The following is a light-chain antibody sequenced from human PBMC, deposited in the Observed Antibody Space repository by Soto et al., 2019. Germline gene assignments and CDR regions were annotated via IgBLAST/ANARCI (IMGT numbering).Light chain of an antibody. CDR3: QQYPRT. CDR2: GAS. J-gene: IGKJ1*01. CDR1: QSVSSN. Sequence: EIVMTQSPATLSVSPGERATLSCRASQSVSSNLAWYQQKPGQAPRLLIYGASTRATGIPARFSGSGSGTEFTLTISSLQSEDVAVYYCQQYPRTFGQGTKVEIK. V-gene: IGKV3-15*01.